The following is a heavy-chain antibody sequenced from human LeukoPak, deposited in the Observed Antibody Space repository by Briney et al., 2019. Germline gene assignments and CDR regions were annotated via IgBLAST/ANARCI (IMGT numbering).Heavy chain of an antibody. V-gene: IGHV4-4*07. Sequence: ASETLSLTCTVSGVSISGYYWNWIRQPPGKGLEWIGRIYYGGTTNYNPSLESRVTMSVDTSKSQFSLQLTSVTAADTAVYYCARDPGMERFGVVFDSWGQGTLVTVSS. J-gene: IGHJ4*02. D-gene: IGHD3-10*01. CDR3: ARDPGMERFGVVFDS. CDR1: GVSISGYY. CDR2: IYYGGTT.